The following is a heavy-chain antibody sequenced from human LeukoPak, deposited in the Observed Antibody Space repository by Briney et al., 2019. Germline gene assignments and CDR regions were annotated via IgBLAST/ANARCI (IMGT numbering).Heavy chain of an antibody. CDR2: INDDGSDT. D-gene: IGHD3-22*01. V-gene: IGHV3-74*01. Sequence: PGGSLRLSCGASGFTFKLYWMHWVRQVPGKRPVWVSRINDDGSDTIYADSVRGRFTISRDDAKNTVYLQMNNLRAEDTAVYYCARGNLYDSSGYYEVYYYYGMDVWGQGTTVTVSS. CDR1: GFTFKLYW. CDR3: ARGNLYDSSGYYEVYYYYGMDV. J-gene: IGHJ6*02.